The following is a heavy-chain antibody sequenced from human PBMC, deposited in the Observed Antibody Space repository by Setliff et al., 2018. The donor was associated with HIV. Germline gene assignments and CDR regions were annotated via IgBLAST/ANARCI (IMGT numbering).Heavy chain of an antibody. CDR1: GYTFTSYA. J-gene: IGHJ4*02. V-gene: IGHV1-3*01. CDR2: INAGNGNT. Sequence: ASVKVSCKASGYTFTSYAMHWVRQAPGQRLEWMGWINAGNGNTKYSQKFQDRVTITRDISASTTYMELSSLRSEDTAVYYCARSQGYFDWLSLGAFDYWGQGTLVTVSS. CDR3: ARSQGYFDWLSLGAFDY. D-gene: IGHD3-9*01.